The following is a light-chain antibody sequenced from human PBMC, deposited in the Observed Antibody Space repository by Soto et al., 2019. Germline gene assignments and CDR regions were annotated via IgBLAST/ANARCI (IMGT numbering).Light chain of an antibody. CDR1: QTVKNY. Sequence: DIPLTESPSSLSASVGDTVTITCRAGQTVKNYLNWYQLKPGKVPKLLIYAASSLQNGVPARFVGGASGTDFTLTIITLQPEDFATYYCQHSYSDRQTFGQGTKLEI. J-gene: IGKJ2*01. V-gene: IGKV1-39*01. CDR2: AAS. CDR3: QHSYSDRQT.